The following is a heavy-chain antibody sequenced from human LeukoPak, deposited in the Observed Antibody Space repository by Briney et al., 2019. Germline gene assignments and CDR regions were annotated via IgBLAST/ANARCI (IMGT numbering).Heavy chain of an antibody. CDR2: INPNSGGT. CDR1: GYTFTGYY. D-gene: IGHD1-26*01. Sequence: ASVKVSCKASGYTFTGYYMHWVRQAPGQGGEWMGWINPNSGGTNYAQKFQGRVTMTRDTSISTAYMELSRLRSDDTAVYYCARDVNRGSYLFDYWGQGTLVTVSS. V-gene: IGHV1-2*02. J-gene: IGHJ4*02. CDR3: ARDVNRGSYLFDY.